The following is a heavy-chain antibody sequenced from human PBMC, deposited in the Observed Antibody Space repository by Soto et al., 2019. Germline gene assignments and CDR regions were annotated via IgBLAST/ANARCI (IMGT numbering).Heavy chain of an antibody. V-gene: IGHV3-11*01. CDR3: AREDFDY. CDR2: ISSGSTI. CDR1: GFTFSDYY. J-gene: IGHJ4*02. Sequence: GGSLRLSCAASGFTFSDYYMSWIRQAPGKGLEWVSYISSGSTIYYADSVKGRFTISRDNAKNSLYLQMNSLRAEDTAVYYCAREDFDYWGQGTLVTVSS.